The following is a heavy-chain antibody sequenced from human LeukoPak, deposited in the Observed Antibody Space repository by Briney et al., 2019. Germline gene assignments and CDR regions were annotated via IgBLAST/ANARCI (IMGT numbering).Heavy chain of an antibody. V-gene: IGHV3-74*01. CDR3: AREVNCGGDCDYYYGMDV. D-gene: IGHD2-21*02. CDR2: INGDGSST. Sequence: GGSLRLSCAASGFTFSSYWMHWVRQAPGKGLVWVSRINGDGSSTSYADSVKGRFTISRDNAKNTLYLQMNSLRAEDTAVYYCAREVNCGGDCDYYYGMDVWGQGTTVTVSS. CDR1: GFTFSSYW. J-gene: IGHJ6*02.